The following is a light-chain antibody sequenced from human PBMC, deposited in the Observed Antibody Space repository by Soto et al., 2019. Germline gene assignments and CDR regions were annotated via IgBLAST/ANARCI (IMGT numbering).Light chain of an antibody. CDR3: QQYASSPLT. CDR1: QSVSSSY. CDR2: DAS. Sequence: EIELTQSPGTLSLSPGERATLSCRASQSVSSSYLAWYQQKPGQAPRLLIYDASSRATGIPDRFSGSGSGTDFTLTINRLHPEVFAVDYCQQYASSPLTFGGGTKVELK. J-gene: IGKJ4*01. V-gene: IGKV3-20*01.